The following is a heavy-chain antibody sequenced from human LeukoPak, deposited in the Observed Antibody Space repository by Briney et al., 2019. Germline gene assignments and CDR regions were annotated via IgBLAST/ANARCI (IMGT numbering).Heavy chain of an antibody. J-gene: IGHJ4*02. CDR2: ISGGGGST. Sequence: GGSLRLSCAASGFTFSSYAMSWVRQAPGKGLEWVSAISGGGGSTYYADSVKGRFTISRDNSKNTLYLQMNSLRAEDTAVYYCVKSQYDFWSGYYGSAYYFDYWGQGSLVTVSS. CDR3: VKSQYDFWSGYYGSAYYFDY. D-gene: IGHD3-3*01. CDR1: GFTFSSYA. V-gene: IGHV3-23*01.